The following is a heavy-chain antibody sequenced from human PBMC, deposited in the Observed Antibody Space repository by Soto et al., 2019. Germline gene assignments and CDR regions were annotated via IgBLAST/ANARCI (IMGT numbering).Heavy chain of an antibody. CDR2: MSGSSSTT. J-gene: IGHJ4*02. CDR3: AKNQERELPRVIDF. CDR1: GLTFSNYA. V-gene: IGHV3-23*01. Sequence: GGSLRLSCATSGLTFSNYAMSWARQAPGGGLEWVSSMSGSSSTTYYADSVSGRFTISRDRSKNTLYLQMSSLRAEDTALYYCAKNQERELPRVIDFWGQGTLVTVSS. D-gene: IGHD1-7*01.